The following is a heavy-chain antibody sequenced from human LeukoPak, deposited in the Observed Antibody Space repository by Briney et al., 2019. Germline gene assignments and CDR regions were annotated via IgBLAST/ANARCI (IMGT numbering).Heavy chain of an antibody. CDR1: GGSFSGYY. D-gene: IGHD3-10*01. Sequence: SETLSLTCAVYGGSFSGYYWCWIRQPPGKGLEWIGEINHSGSTNYNPSLKSRVTISVDTSKNQFSLKLSSVTAADTAVYYCARAVVYYYGRERAYYMDVWGKGTTVTVSS. CDR2: INHSGST. CDR3: ARAVVYYYGRERAYYMDV. V-gene: IGHV4-34*01. J-gene: IGHJ6*03.